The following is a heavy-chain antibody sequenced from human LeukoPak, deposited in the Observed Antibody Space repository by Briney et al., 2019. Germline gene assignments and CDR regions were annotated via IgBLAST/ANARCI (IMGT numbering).Heavy chain of an antibody. J-gene: IGHJ4*02. CDR3: AKDQSRVGASNPFDN. D-gene: IGHD1-26*01. V-gene: IGHV3-23*01. CDR2: ISGSGATT. CDR1: GFTFSSCA. Sequence: PGGSLRLSCAASGFTFSSCAMTWVRQAPGKGLEWVSSISGSGATTYYADSVKGRFTISRDNSNNTVYLQMNSLRAEDTAVYYCAKDQSRVGASNPFDNWGQGMQVGVSS.